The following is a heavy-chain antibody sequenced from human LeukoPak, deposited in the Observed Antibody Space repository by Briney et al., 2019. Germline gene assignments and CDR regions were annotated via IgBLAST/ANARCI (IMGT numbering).Heavy chain of an antibody. D-gene: IGHD3-22*01. CDR3: ARQGRISMIVVLIEDAFDI. CDR2: IYYSGST. Sequence: PSETLSLTCTVSGGSISSSSYYWGWIRQPPGKGLEWIGSIYYSGSTYYNPSLKSRATISVDTSKNQFSLKLSSVTAADTAVYYCARQGRISMIVVLIEDAFDIWGQGTMVTVSS. CDR1: GGSISSSSYY. V-gene: IGHV4-39*01. J-gene: IGHJ3*02.